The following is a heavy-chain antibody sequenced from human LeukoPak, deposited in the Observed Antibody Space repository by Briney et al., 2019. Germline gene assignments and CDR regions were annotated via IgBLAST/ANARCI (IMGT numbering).Heavy chain of an antibody. CDR2: ISSSSSYI. CDR3: ASGQAAADPFDY. V-gene: IGHV3-21*01. D-gene: IGHD6-13*01. J-gene: IGHJ4*02. CDR1: GFTFSSYS. Sequence: PGGSLRLSCAASGFTFSSYSMNWVRQAPGKGLEWVSSISSSSSYIYYADSVKGRFTISRDNAKNSLYLQMNSLRAEDTAVYYCASGQAAADPFDYWGQGTLVTVSS.